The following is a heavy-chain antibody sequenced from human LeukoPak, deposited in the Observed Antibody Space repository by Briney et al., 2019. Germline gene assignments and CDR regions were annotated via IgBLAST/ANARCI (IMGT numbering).Heavy chain of an antibody. Sequence: ASVKVSCKVSGYTLTELSMHWVRQAPGKGLEWMGGFDPEDGETIYAQKFQGRVTITADESTSTAYMELSSLRSEDTAVYYCARPYDTVTRGDYYYMDVWGKGTTVTVSS. D-gene: IGHD4-17*01. J-gene: IGHJ6*03. CDR1: GYTLTELS. CDR3: ARPYDTVTRGDYYYMDV. V-gene: IGHV1-24*01. CDR2: FDPEDGET.